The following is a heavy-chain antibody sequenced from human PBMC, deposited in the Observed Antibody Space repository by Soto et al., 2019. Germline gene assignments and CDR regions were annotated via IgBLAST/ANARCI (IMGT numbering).Heavy chain of an antibody. CDR3: AKSRIEAAHDGFDI. CDR2: ISAGGQIT. D-gene: IGHD6-6*01. CDR1: GFAYSTYA. J-gene: IGHJ3*02. Sequence: HPGGSLRLSCAASGFAYSTYAMNWVRQAPGKRLEWVSGISAGGQITDYADSVRGRVSISRDNSKNTVFLHMSSLRAEDTAIYYCAKSRIEAAHDGFDIWGQGTTVTVSS. V-gene: IGHV3-23*01.